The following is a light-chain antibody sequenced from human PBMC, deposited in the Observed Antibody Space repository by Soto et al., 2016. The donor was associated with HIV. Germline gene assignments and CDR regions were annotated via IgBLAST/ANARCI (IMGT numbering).Light chain of an antibody. J-gene: IGKJ2*01. Sequence: DIQMTQSPSTLSASVGDRVTITCRASQSISSWVAWYQQKPGKAPNLLIYKASNLESGVPSRFSGGGSGTEFTLTISSLQPDDFATYYCQQYNTYPYTFGQGTKLEIK. V-gene: IGKV1-5*03. CDR1: QSISSW. CDR3: QQYNTYPYT. CDR2: KAS.